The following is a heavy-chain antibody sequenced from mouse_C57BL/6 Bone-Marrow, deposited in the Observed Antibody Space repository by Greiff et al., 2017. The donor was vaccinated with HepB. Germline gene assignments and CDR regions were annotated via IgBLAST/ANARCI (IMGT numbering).Heavy chain of an antibody. CDR2: IYWDDDK. V-gene: IGHV8-12*01. Sequence: QVQLKESGPGILQSSQTLSLTCSFSGFSLSTSGMGVSWIRQPSGKGLEWLAHIYWDDDKRYNPSLKSRLTISKDTSRNQVFLKITSVDTADTATYYCARGSYGGVDYWGQGTTLTVSS. CDR1: GFSLSTSGMG. J-gene: IGHJ2*01. CDR3: ARGSYGGVDY. D-gene: IGHD1-1*02.